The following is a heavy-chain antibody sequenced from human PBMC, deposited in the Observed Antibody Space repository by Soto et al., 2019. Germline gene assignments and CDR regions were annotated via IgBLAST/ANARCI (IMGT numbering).Heavy chain of an antibody. CDR3: ARATFTIFGAPYGMDV. D-gene: IGHD3-3*01. V-gene: IGHV1-18*04. Sequence: GXSVKVSCTASGYPFTGYSISWVRQAPGQGLEWMGWISGYNGDTEYSKNFQCRLTMTIDTSTTTASMELRSLRSDDTAVYYCARATFTIFGAPYGMDVWGQGTSVTVSS. CDR1: GYPFTGYS. CDR2: ISGYNGDT. J-gene: IGHJ6*02.